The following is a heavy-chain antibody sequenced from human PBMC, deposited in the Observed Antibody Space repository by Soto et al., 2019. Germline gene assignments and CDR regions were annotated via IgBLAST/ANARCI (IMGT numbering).Heavy chain of an antibody. Sequence: PSETLSLTCSVSGDSISNSGVYWAWIRQPPGKGLEWIGNIYHSGSAYHNPSLKSRVTISVDTSKNQFSLKLTSVSAADTAVYYCAAAPRYWGQGILVTVS. D-gene: IGHD2-15*01. J-gene: IGHJ4*02. V-gene: IGHV4-39*07. CDR1: GDSISNSGVY. CDR2: IYHSGSA. CDR3: AAAPRY.